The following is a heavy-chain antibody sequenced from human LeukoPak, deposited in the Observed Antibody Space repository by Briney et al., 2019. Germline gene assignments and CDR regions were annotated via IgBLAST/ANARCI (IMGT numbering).Heavy chain of an antibody. CDR1: GFTFSSYE. CDR2: IKQDGSEK. D-gene: IGHD1-26*01. V-gene: IGHV3-7*01. J-gene: IGHJ6*03. CDR3: AREGWELSYYMDV. Sequence: PGGSLRLSCAASGFTFSSYEMSWVRQAPGKGLEWVANIKQDGSEKYYVDSVKGRFTISRDNAKNSLYLQMNSLRAEDTAVYYCAREGWELSYYMDVWGKGTTVTISS.